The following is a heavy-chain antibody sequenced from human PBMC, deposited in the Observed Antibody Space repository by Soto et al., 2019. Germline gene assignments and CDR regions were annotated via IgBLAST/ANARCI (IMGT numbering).Heavy chain of an antibody. CDR2: ISGTGTYI. CDR1: GFTFSSYS. J-gene: IGHJ1*01. Sequence: EEQLVESGGGLVKPGGSLRLSCVGSGFTFSSYSMNWVRQAPGKGLEWVSSISGTGTYIYYVDSVKGRFTISRDHAKNSLSLQMNSLRAEDTAVYYCARVLGSWDYSADDLWGQGTLVTVSS. D-gene: IGHD5-12*01. CDR3: ARVLGSWDYSADDL. V-gene: IGHV3-21*01.